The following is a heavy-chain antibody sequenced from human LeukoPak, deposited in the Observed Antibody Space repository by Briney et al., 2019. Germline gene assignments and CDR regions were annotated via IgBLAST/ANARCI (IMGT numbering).Heavy chain of an antibody. CDR1: GYTFTSYG. Sequence: ASVKVSCKASGYTFTSYGISWVRQAPGQGLEWMGWISAYNGNTNYAQKLQGRVTMTTDTSTSTAYMELRSLRSDDTAVYYCARDTPPQEWLFRRDYYYGMDVWGQGTTVTVSS. V-gene: IGHV1-18*01. J-gene: IGHJ6*02. CDR3: ARDTPPQEWLFRRDYYYGMDV. D-gene: IGHD3-3*01. CDR2: ISAYNGNT.